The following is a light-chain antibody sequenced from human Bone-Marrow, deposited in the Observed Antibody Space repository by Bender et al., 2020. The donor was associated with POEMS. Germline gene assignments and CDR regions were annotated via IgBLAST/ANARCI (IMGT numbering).Light chain of an antibody. CDR3: NSYTDVNTPHVV. Sequence: QSVLTQPASVSGSPGQSITISCIGTSSDVGAHDYVSWYQQHPGKAPKLIMHDFNDRPSGISDRFSGSKSGNTASLTISRLRAEDEADYYCNSYTDVNTPHVVFGGGTKLTVL. CDR1: SSDVGAHDY. CDR2: DFN. V-gene: IGLV2-14*03. J-gene: IGLJ2*01.